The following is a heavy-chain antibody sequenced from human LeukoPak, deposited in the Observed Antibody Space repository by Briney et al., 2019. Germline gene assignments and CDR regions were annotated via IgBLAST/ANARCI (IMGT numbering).Heavy chain of an antibody. CDR2: INPDSGGT. Sequence: GASVKVSCKASGYTFTGYYMHWVRQAPGQGLEWMGWINPDSGGTNYAQKFQGRVTMTRDTSISTAYMELSRLRSDDTAVYYCARGMGGRITIFGVVTKNDYWGQGTLVTVSS. D-gene: IGHD3-3*01. V-gene: IGHV1-2*02. CDR1: GYTFTGYY. J-gene: IGHJ4*02. CDR3: ARGMGGRITIFGVVTKNDY.